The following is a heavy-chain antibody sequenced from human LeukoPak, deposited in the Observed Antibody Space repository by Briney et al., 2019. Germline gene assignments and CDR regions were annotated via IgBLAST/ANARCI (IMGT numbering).Heavy chain of an antibody. CDR2: INPSGGST. D-gene: IGHD2-2*01. J-gene: IGHJ5*02. CDR3: ARVRGYCSSTSCKRWAWFDP. Sequence: ASVKVSCKASGYTFTSYYMHWVRQAPGQGLEWMGIINPSGGSTSYAQKFQGRVTMTRDTSTSTVYMELSSLRSEDTAVYYCARVRGYCSSTSCKRWAWFDPWGQGALVTVSS. CDR1: GYTFTSYY. V-gene: IGHV1-46*01.